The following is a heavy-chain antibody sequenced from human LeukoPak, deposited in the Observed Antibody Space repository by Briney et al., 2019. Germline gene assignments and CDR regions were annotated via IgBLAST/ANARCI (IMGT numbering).Heavy chain of an antibody. CDR1: GFTFSSYA. CDR2: ISYDGSNK. CDR3: ARDSDPGGEQLVAF. J-gene: IGHJ4*02. D-gene: IGHD6-13*01. Sequence: PGGSLRLSCAASGFTFSSYAMHWVRQAPGKGLEWVAVISYDGSNKYYADSVKGRFTISRDNSKNTLYLQMSSLRAEDTAVYYCARDSDPGGEQLVAFWGQGTLVTVSS. V-gene: IGHV3-30-3*01.